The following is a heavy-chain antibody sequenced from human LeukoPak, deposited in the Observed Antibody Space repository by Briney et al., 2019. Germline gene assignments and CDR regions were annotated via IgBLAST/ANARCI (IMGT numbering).Heavy chain of an antibody. V-gene: IGHV3-23*01. J-gene: IGHJ3*02. Sequence: GGSLRLSCAASGFTFSSYAMSWVRQAPGKGLEWVSAISGSGGSTYYADSVKGRFTISRDNSNNTLFLQMNSLRVEDTALYFCAKEGNPGASGAFDIWGQGTVVTVSS. CDR3: AKEGNPGASGAFDI. CDR2: ISGSGGST. CDR1: GFTFSSYA. D-gene: IGHD4/OR15-4a*01.